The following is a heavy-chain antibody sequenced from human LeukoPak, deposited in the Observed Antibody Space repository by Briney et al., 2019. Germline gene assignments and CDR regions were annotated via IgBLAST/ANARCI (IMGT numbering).Heavy chain of an antibody. D-gene: IGHD6-6*01. V-gene: IGHV3-30*02. J-gene: IGHJ4*02. CDR1: GFTFSSYG. CDR2: IRYDGSNK. CDR3: AKDRYSSSFPYFDY. Sequence: GGSLRLSCAASGFTFSSYGMHWVRQAPGKGLEWVAFIRYDGSNKYYADPVKGRFTISRDNSKNTLYLQMNSLRAEDTAVYYCAKDRYSSSFPYFDYWGQGTLVTVSS.